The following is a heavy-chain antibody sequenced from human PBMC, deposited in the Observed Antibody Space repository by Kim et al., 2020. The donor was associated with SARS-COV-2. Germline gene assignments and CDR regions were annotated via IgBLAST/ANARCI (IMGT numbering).Heavy chain of an antibody. D-gene: IGHD6-13*01. J-gene: IGHJ6*02. Sequence: GGSLRLSCAASGFTFSSYGMHWVRQAPGKGLEWVAVIWYDGSNKYYADSVKGRFTISRDNSKNTLYLQMNSLRAEDTAVYYCAKDWYSSSWFGRHYYGMDVWGQGTTVTVSS. CDR3: AKDWYSSSWFGRHYYGMDV. CDR2: IWYDGSNK. V-gene: IGHV3-33*06. CDR1: GFTFSSYG.